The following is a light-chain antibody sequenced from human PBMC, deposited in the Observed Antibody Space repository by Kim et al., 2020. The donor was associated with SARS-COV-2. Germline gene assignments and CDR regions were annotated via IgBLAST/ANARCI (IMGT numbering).Light chain of an antibody. CDR1: KLGDKY. J-gene: IGLJ1*01. Sequence: SYELTQPPSVSVSPGQTASITCSGDKLGDKYACWYQQKPGQSPVLVIYQDSKRPSGIPERFSGSNSGNTATLTISGTQAMDEADYYCQAWDSSTGPWVFGTGTKVTVL. CDR3: QAWDSSTGPWV. V-gene: IGLV3-1*01. CDR2: QDS.